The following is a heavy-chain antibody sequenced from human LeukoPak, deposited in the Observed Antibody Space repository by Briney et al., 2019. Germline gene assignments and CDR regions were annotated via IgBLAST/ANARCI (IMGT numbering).Heavy chain of an antibody. CDR2: IYYSGST. D-gene: IGHD5-18*01. J-gene: IGHJ3*02. V-gene: IGHV4-59*01. Sequence: PSETLSLTCTVSGGSISSYYWSWIRQPPGKGLEWIGYIYYSGSTNYNPSLKSRVTISVDTSKNQFSLKLSSVTAADTAVYYCARGSGYSYGYDAFDIWGQGTIVTVSS. CDR1: GGSISSYY. CDR3: ARGSGYSYGYDAFDI.